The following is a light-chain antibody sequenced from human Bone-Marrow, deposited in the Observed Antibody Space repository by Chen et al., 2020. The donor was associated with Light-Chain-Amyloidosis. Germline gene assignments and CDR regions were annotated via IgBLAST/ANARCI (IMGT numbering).Light chain of an antibody. CDR1: NIGSTS. Sequence: SYVLTQPSSVSVAPGQTATIACGGNNIGSTSVHWYKQTPGQAPLLVVYDDSDRPSGIAERLSGSDAGNADRLTISRVEAEDEADDDCRVRSSGNDRPVFGGGTKLTVL. J-gene: IGLJ3*02. CDR3: RVRSSGNDRPV. V-gene: IGLV3-21*02. CDR2: DDS.